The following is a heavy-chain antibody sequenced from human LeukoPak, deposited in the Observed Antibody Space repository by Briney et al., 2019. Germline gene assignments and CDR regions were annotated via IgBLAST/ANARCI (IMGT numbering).Heavy chain of an antibody. CDR3: ARGTEWLRFRYFDY. V-gene: IGHV1-2*02. Sequence: GASVKVSCKASGYTFTGYYMHWVRQAPGQGLEWMGWINPNSGGTNYAQKFQGRVTMTRDTSISTAYMELSRLRSDDTAVYYCARGTEWLRFRYFDYWGQGTLVTASS. J-gene: IGHJ4*02. CDR1: GYTFTGYY. CDR2: INPNSGGT. D-gene: IGHD5-12*01.